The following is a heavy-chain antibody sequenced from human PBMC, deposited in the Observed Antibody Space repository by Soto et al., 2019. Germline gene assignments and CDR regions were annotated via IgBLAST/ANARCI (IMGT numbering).Heavy chain of an antibody. V-gene: IGHV4-59*08. CDR1: GGSISSYY. CDR3: TRRYGVAFDI. Sequence: QVQLQESGPGLVKPSETLSLTCTVSGGSISSYYWSWIRQPPGKGLEWIGYIYYSGSTNYNPSLKSRVTISGDTSKNQFSLKLTSVTAADTAVYFCTRRYGVAFDIWGQGTMVTVSS. J-gene: IGHJ3*02. D-gene: IGHD3-10*01. CDR2: IYYSGST.